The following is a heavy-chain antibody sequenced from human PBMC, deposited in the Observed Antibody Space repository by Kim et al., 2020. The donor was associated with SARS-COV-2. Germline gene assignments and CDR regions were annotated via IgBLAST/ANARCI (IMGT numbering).Heavy chain of an antibody. J-gene: IGHJ5*02. CDR2: MNPNSGNT. V-gene: IGHV1-8*01. CDR3: ARTGYSSSWYVWPVPGGAANNWFDP. CDR1: GYTFTSYD. Sequence: ASVKVSCKASGYTFTSYDINWVRQATGQGLEWMGWMNPNSGNTGYAQKFQGRVTMTRNTSISTAYMELSSLRSEDTAVYYCARTGYSSSWYVWPVPGGAANNWFDPWGQGTLVTVSS. D-gene: IGHD6-13*01.